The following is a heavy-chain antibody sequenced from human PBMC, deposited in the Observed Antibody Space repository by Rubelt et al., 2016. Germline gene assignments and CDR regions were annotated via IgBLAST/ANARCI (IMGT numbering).Heavy chain of an antibody. CDR1: GFTFSSYW. D-gene: IGHD1-7*01. CDR2: IKQDGSEK. Sequence: EVQLVASGGGLVQPGGSLRLSCAASGFTFSSYWMSWVRQAPGKGLEWVANIKQDGSEKYYVDSMKGRFTISRDNAKNSLALQLNSLRAEATAEYYCARYLGTTRGAFDIWGQGTMVTVSS. J-gene: IGHJ3*02. CDR3: ARYLGTTRGAFDI. V-gene: IGHV3-7*01.